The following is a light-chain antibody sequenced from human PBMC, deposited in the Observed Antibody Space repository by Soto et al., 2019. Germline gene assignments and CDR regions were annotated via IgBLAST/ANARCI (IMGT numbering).Light chain of an antibody. Sequence: QSVLTQPPSVSGAPGQTVTISCTGRFSNIGAGYGVHWYQQLPGAPPKLLIYGDNNRPSGVPDRFSGSKSGTSASLAIIRLQAEDEGDYYCQSYDLSLRNYVFGSGTKVTVL. V-gene: IGLV1-40*01. CDR2: GDN. J-gene: IGLJ1*01. CDR3: QSYDLSLRNYV. CDR1: FSNIGAGYG.